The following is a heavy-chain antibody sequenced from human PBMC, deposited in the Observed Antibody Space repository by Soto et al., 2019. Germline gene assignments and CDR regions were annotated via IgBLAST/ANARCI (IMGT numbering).Heavy chain of an antibody. CDR3: ARASYYYDISGYYYYGMDV. Sequence: ASVKVSCKACGYTFTGYYMHWVRQAPGQGLEWMGWINPNSGGTNYAQKFQGWVTMTRDTSISTAYKELSRLRSDDTAVYYCARASYYYDISGYYYYGMDVWGQGPTVTVSS. CDR1: GYTFTGYY. J-gene: IGHJ6*02. D-gene: IGHD3-22*01. V-gene: IGHV1-2*04. CDR2: INPNSGGT.